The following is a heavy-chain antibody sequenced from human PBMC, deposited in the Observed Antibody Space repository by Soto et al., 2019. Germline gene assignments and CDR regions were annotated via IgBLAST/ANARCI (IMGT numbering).Heavy chain of an antibody. D-gene: IGHD2-2*01. CDR2: IYQSGTT. CDR1: GGSFNSGVYS. V-gene: IGHV4-30-2*01. CDR3: VRGGVPVAIGGFDL. J-gene: IGHJ5*02. Sequence: LSLTCTVSGGSFNSGVYSWNWIRQPPGEGLEWIGYIYQSGTTYYNPSLGGRVTISLDGSRNQVSLNLRSVTAADTAVYYCVRGGVPVAIGGFDLWGQGTLVTVSS.